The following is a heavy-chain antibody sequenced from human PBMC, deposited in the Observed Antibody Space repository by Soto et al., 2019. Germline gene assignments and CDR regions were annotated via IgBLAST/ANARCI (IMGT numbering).Heavy chain of an antibody. J-gene: IGHJ6*03. CDR1: GVSVSSGNYY. V-gene: IGHV4-39*02. CDR3: AREPRGDFWSGYYVDYYYYMDV. CDR2: IYYSGST. D-gene: IGHD3-3*01. Sequence: PSETLSLTCTVSGVSVSSGNYYWSWIRQPPGKGLEWIGSIYYSGSTYYNPSLKSRVTISVDTSKNQFSLKLSSVTAADTAVYYCAREPRGDFWSGYYVDYYYYMDVWGKGTTVTVSS.